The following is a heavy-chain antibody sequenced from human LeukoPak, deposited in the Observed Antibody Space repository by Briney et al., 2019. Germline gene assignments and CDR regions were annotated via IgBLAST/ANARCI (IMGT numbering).Heavy chain of an antibody. J-gene: IGHJ4*02. CDR2: INPNSGGT. Sequence: ASVKVSCKASGYTFTGYYMHWVRQAPGQGLEWMGWINPNSGGTNYAQKFQGRVTMTRDTSISTAYMELSRLRSDDTAVYYCARDRSITMVRGTHDHWGQGTLVTVSS. CDR3: ARDRSITMVRGTHDH. V-gene: IGHV1-2*02. D-gene: IGHD3-10*01. CDR1: GYTFTGYY.